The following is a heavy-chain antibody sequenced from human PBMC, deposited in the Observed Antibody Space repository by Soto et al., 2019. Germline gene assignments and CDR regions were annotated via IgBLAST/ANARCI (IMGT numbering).Heavy chain of an antibody. V-gene: IGHV3-23*01. Sequence: GGSLRLSCAASGFTFSSYAMSWVRQAPGKGLEWVSAISGSGGSTYYADSVKGRFTISRDNSKNTLYLQMNSLRAEDTAVYYCAKDFSRSYYGSGSSDYWGQGTLVTVSS. D-gene: IGHD3-10*01. CDR1: GFTFSSYA. CDR3: AKDFSRSYYGSGSSDY. CDR2: ISGSGGST. J-gene: IGHJ4*02.